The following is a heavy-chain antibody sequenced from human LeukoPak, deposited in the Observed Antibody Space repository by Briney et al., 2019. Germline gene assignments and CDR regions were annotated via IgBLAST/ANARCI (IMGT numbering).Heavy chain of an antibody. CDR1: GFTFSSYG. V-gene: IGHV3-30*02. CDR3: AKGTGFWSADLY. J-gene: IGHJ4*02. Sequence: PGRSLRLSCAASGFTFSSYGMHWVRQAPGKGLEGVAFIRYDGSNKYYADSVKGRFTISRDNSKNTLYLQMNSLRGKDTAVYYCAKGTGFWSADLYWGQGTLVTVSS. D-gene: IGHD3-3*01. CDR2: IRYDGSNK.